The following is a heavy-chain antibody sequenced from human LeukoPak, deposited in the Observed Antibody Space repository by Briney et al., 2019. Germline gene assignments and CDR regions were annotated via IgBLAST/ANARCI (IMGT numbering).Heavy chain of an antibody. CDR2: ISDSGGST. J-gene: IGHJ3*02. D-gene: IGHD6-19*01. CDR1: GFTFSSYA. Sequence: GGSLRLSCAASGFTFSSYAMSWVRQAPGKGLEWDSAISDSGGSTYYADSVKGRFTISRDNSKNTLYLQMNSLRAEDTAVYYCAKTSSGWYDAFDIWGQGTMVTVSS. V-gene: IGHV3-23*01. CDR3: AKTSSGWYDAFDI.